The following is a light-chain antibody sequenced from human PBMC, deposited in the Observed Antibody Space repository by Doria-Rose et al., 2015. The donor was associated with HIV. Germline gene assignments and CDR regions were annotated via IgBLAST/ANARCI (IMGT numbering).Light chain of an antibody. V-gene: IGLV2-14*03. CDR3: SSYTSGTSFV. CDR2: DVT. J-gene: IGLJ2*01. CDR1: SSDVGYYKY. Sequence: CTGTSSDVGYYKYVSWYQQYPGKAPKLIISDVTKRPSGVSDRFSGSKSGNTASLTTSGLQAEDEAEYFCSSYTSGTSFVFGGGTKLTV.